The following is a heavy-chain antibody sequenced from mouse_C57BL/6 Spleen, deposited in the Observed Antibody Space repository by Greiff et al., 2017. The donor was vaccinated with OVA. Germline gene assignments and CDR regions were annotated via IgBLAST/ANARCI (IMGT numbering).Heavy chain of an antibody. J-gene: IGHJ4*01. Sequence: VQLQQPGAELVKPGASVKMSCKASGYTFTSYWITWVKQRPGQGLEWIGDIYPGSGSTNYNEKFKSKATLTVDTSSSTAYMQLSSLTSEDSAVYYCARDEAAQATVRSYAMDYWGQGTSVTVSS. CDR1: GYTFTSYW. V-gene: IGHV1-55*01. D-gene: IGHD3-2*02. CDR2: IYPGSGST. CDR3: ARDEAAQATVRSYAMDY.